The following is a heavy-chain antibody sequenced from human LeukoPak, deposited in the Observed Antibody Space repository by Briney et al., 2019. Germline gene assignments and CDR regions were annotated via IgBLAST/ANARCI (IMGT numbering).Heavy chain of an antibody. J-gene: IGHJ6*03. D-gene: IGHD3-10*01. CDR1: GGSISSYY. V-gene: IGHV4-59*12. Sequence: SETLSLTCTVSGGSISSYYWSWIRQPPGKGLEWIGYIYYSGSTNYNPSLKSRVTISVDTSKNQFSLKLSSVTAADTAVYYCARGRITMVRGVMGYYYYYYMDVWGKGTTVTISS. CDR2: IYYSGST. CDR3: ARGRITMVRGVMGYYYYYYMDV.